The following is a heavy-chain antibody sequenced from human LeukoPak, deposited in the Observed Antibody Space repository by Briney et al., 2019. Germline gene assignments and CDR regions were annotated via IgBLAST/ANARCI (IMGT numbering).Heavy chain of an antibody. V-gene: IGHV4-34*01. Sequence: PSETLSLTCAVYGGSFSGYYWSRIRQPPGKGLEWIGEINHSGSTNYNPSLKSRVTISVDTSKNQFSLKLSSVTAADTAVYYCARGAVAGHYYYYYYMDVWGKGTTVTVSS. D-gene: IGHD6-19*01. CDR2: INHSGST. CDR3: ARGAVAGHYYYYYYMDV. CDR1: GGSFSGYY. J-gene: IGHJ6*03.